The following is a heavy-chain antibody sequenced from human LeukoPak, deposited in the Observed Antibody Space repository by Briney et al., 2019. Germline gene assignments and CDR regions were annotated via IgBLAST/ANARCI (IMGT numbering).Heavy chain of an antibody. CDR3: AKGVVGATKFDY. J-gene: IGHJ4*02. CDR2: ISGSGIST. CDR1: GFTFSSYA. Sequence: GGSLRLSCAASGFTFSSYAMNWVRQAPGKGLEWVSHISGSGISTYYADSVKGRFTISRDNSKNTLYLQMNSLRAEDTAVYYCAKGVVGATKFDYWGQGTLVTVSS. V-gene: IGHV3-23*01. D-gene: IGHD1-26*01.